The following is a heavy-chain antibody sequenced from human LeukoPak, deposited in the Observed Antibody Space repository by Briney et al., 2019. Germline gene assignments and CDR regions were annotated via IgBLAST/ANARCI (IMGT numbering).Heavy chain of an antibody. CDR2: IYHGGST. V-gene: IGHV4-38-2*02. CDR1: GYSISDGYY. D-gene: IGHD3-10*01. Sequence: SQTLSLTCTVSGYSISDGYYWGWIRQPPGKGLEWIATIYHGGSTYYNPSLKNRVTISLDTSKTQFSLKMTSLTAADTAVYYCARLAMVRGLDIWGQGTMVIVSS. CDR3: ARLAMVRGLDI. J-gene: IGHJ3*02.